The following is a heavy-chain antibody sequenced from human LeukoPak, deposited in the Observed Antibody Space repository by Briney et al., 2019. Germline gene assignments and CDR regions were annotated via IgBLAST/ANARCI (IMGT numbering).Heavy chain of an antibody. Sequence: SETLSLTCTVSGGSISSYYWSWIRQPPGKGLEWIGYIYYSGSTNYNPSLKSRVTISVDTSKNQFSLKLSSVTAADTAVYYCARQGDLDWCFDYWGQGTLVTVSS. CDR2: IYYSGST. CDR3: ARQGDLDWCFDY. D-gene: IGHD3-9*01. V-gene: IGHV4-59*01. J-gene: IGHJ4*02. CDR1: GGSISSYY.